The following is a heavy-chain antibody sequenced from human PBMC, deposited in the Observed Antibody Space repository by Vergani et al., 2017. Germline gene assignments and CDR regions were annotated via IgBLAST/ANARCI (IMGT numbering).Heavy chain of an antibody. CDR3: ASDNHQLRPSAFDL. D-gene: IGHD4-23*01. J-gene: IGHJ3*01. CDR1: GASINNGFYY. CDR2: IYVSGIT. Sequence: QFQLQESGPGLVKPSQTLSLTCTVSGASINNGFYYWHLIRQPAGKGLEWIGRIYVSGITDYNSSLKSRVSMSVDTSKNQFSLTLPSVTAADTAVYYCASDNHQLRPSAFDLWGQGTMVTVSS. V-gene: IGHV4-61*02.